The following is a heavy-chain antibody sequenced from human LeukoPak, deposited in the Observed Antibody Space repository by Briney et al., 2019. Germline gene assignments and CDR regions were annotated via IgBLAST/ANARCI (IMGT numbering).Heavy chain of an antibody. V-gene: IGHV3-7*02. CDR1: GFTFSGYW. Sequence: GGSLRLSCAASGFTFSGYWMSWVRQAPGKGLEWVANIKPDGNEKYYVDSVKGRLTISRDNAKNSLFLQMNSLRAEDTAVYYCARVIWYFDYWGQGALVTVSS. CDR2: IKPDGNEK. D-gene: IGHD2-21*01. CDR3: ARVIWYFDY. J-gene: IGHJ4*02.